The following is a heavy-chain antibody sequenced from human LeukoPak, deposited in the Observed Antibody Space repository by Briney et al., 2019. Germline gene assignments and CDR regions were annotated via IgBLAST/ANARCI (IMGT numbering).Heavy chain of an antibody. CDR2: IDPSDSYT. J-gene: IGHJ4*02. Sequence: GASLRISCKGSGYSFTSYWISWVRQMPGKGLEWMGRIDPSDSYTNYSPSFQGHVTISADKSISTAYLQWSSLKASDTAMYYCARLGAYYYGSGSVDYWGQGTLVTVSS. D-gene: IGHD3-10*01. CDR3: ARLGAYYYGSGSVDY. CDR1: GYSFTSYW. V-gene: IGHV5-10-1*01.